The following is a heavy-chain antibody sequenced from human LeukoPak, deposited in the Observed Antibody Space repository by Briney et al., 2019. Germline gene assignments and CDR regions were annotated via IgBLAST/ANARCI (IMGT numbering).Heavy chain of an antibody. V-gene: IGHV5-51*01. J-gene: IGHJ4*02. D-gene: IGHD6-19*01. CDR1: GYSFTSYW. CDR3: ARSCSGWLKKYYLDY. Sequence: GESLKISCKGSGYSFTSYWIGWVRQMPGKDLEGMGIIYPGDSDTRYSPSFQVQVTISADKSISIAYLQWSSLKDAHPAMYYCARSCSGWLKKYYLDYWAQGTLVTVSS. CDR2: IYPGDSDT.